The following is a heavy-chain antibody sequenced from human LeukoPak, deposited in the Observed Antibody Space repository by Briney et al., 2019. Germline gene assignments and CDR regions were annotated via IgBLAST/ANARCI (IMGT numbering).Heavy chain of an antibody. V-gene: IGHV6-1*01. CDR3: ARTLVGATYYYYYYYMDV. CDR2: TYYRSKWYN. Sequence: SQTLSLTCAISGDSVSSNSAAWNWIRQSPSRGLEWLGRTYYRSKWYNDYAVSVKSRITINPDTSKNQFSLQLNSVTPEDTAVYYCARTLVGATYYYYYYYMDVWGKGTTVTVSS. D-gene: IGHD1-26*01. J-gene: IGHJ6*03. CDR1: GDSVSSNSAA.